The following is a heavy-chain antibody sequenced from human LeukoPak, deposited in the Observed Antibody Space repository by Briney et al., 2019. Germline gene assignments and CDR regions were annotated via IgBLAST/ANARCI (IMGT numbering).Heavy chain of an antibody. V-gene: IGHV3-23*01. Sequence: GGSLRLSCAASGFTFGSYAMSWVRQVPGKGLGWVSSISGSGGSTYYADSVKGRFTISRDNSKNTLYLQMNSLRAEDMAVYYCSKLYYYDSSGYWGQGTLVTVSS. J-gene: IGHJ4*02. CDR2: ISGSGGST. CDR1: GFTFGSYA. CDR3: SKLYYYDSSGY. D-gene: IGHD3-22*01.